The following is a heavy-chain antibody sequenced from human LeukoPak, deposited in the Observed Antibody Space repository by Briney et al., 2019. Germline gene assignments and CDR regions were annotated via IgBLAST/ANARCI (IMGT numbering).Heavy chain of an antibody. J-gene: IGHJ3*02. Sequence: GGSLILPCAASGFTFSVSAMHWVRQASGKGLEWVGRIRSKANNYATAYAASVKGRFTISRDDSKNTAYLQMNSLKTEDTAVYYCTTTGDTIYDAFDIWGQGTMVTVSS. CDR3: TTTGDTIYDAFDI. V-gene: IGHV3-73*01. D-gene: IGHD3-3*01. CDR1: GFTFSVSA. CDR2: IRSKANNYAT.